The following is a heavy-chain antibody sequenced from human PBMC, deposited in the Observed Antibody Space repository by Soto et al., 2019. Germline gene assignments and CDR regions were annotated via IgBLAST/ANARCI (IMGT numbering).Heavy chain of an antibody. V-gene: IGHV4-30-2*01. CDR1: GGSINSGYYS. CDR2: IYQSGSA. J-gene: IGHJ3*02. Sequence: QLQLRESGSGLVQPSQTLSLTCVLSGGSINSGYYSWSWIRQPPGKGLEWIGNIYQSGSAFYNPSLKSRVSMSVDRSKTHFSLKLTSVTAADTAVYYCARSHDYSVFDIWGQGTTVTVSS. CDR3: ARSHDYSVFDI. D-gene: IGHD4-4*01.